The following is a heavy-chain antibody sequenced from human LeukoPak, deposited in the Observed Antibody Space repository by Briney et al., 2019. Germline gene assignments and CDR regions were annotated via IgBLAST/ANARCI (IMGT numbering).Heavy chain of an antibody. CDR2: ISGSGGST. V-gene: IGHV3-23*01. CDR1: GGSISSYY. D-gene: IGHD4-23*01. Sequence: ETLSLTCTVSGGSISSYYWSWIRQPPGKGLEWVSAISGSGGSTYYADSVKGRFTISRDNSKNTLYLQMNSLRAEDTAVYYCAKDRWSGDYWGQGTLVTVSS. CDR3: AKDRWSGDY. J-gene: IGHJ4*02.